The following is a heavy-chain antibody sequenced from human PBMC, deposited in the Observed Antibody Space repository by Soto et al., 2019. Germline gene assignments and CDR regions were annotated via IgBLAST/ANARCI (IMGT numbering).Heavy chain of an antibody. Sequence: QVQLVQSGAEVKKSGASVMVSCKAPGYTFTGYYIHWVRHTPGQGLEWMGWINPNNGGTNYVQKFQGRVTMTRDTSISTAYMELRRLTSDDTAVYYCARDLPIVGTTTWDYWGQGTLVTVSS. CDR3: ARDLPIVGTTTWDY. J-gene: IGHJ4*02. CDR1: GYTFTGYY. CDR2: INPNNGGT. V-gene: IGHV1-2*02. D-gene: IGHD1-26*01.